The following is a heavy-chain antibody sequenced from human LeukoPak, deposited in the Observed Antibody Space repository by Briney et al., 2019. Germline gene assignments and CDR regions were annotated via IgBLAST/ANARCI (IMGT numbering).Heavy chain of an antibody. J-gene: IGHJ5*02. CDR2: IYYSGST. Sequence: SETLSLTCTVSGGSISSYYWSWIRQPPGKGLEWIGYIYYSGSTNYNPSLKSRVTISVDTSKNQFSLKLSSVTAADTAVYYCARGNPYYYDSSGYFFDPWGQGTLVTVSS. CDR3: ARGNPYYYDSSGYFFDP. V-gene: IGHV4-59*01. D-gene: IGHD3-22*01. CDR1: GGSISSYY.